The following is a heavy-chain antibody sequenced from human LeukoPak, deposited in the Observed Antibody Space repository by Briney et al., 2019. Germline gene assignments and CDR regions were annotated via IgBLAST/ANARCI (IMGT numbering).Heavy chain of an antibody. V-gene: IGHV3-30-3*01. CDR1: GITFSSYA. CDR3: PSGGDIVVVPAAMDY. CDR2: ISYDGSNK. J-gene: IGHJ4*02. Sequence: GGSLRLSGAAPGITFSSYAMHWVRQAPGKGLEWVAVISYDGSNKYYADSVKGRFTISRDNSKNTLYLQMNSLRAEDTAGYYCPSGGDIVVVPAAMDYWGQGNLVTVSS. D-gene: IGHD2-2*01.